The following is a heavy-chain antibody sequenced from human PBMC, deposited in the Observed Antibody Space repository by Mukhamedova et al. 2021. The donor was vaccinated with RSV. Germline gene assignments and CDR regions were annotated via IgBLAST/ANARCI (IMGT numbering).Heavy chain of an antibody. D-gene: IGHD3-10*01. J-gene: IGHJ4*02. CDR3: ARGHYGSGSLDY. V-gene: IGHV4-59*01. Sequence: GKGLEWIGYFSNSGSTKYTPSLKSRVRISVDTTQNQFSLSLNSVTAADTAVYYCARGHYGSGSLDYWGQGALVTASA. CDR2: FSNSGST.